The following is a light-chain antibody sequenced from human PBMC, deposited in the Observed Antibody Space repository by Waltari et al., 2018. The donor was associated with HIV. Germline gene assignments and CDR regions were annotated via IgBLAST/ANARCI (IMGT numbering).Light chain of an antibody. J-gene: IGKJ4*01. CDR3: QQSYSTPPT. V-gene: IGKV1-39*01. CDR2: AAS. CDR1: QSISNY. Sequence: DIQLTQSPSSLSASLGDRVTTTCRASQSISNYLNWYQQKPGKAPKVLIYAASSLQSGVPSRFSGSGSGTDFTLTISSLQPEDFATYYCQQSYSTPPTFGGGTKVEIK.